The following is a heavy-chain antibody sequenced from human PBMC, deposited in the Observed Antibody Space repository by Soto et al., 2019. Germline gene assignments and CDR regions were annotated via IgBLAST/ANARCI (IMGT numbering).Heavy chain of an antibody. CDR1: GGSFSGYY. CDR3: ARRHRLYHDSSGPPLDY. Sequence: SETLSLTCAVYGGSFSGYYWSWIRQPPGKGLEWIGEINHSGSTNYNPSLKSRVTISVDTSKNQFSLKLSSVTAADTAVYYCARRHRLYHDSSGPPLDYWGQGTLVTVSS. J-gene: IGHJ4*02. CDR2: INHSGST. D-gene: IGHD3-22*01. V-gene: IGHV4-34*01.